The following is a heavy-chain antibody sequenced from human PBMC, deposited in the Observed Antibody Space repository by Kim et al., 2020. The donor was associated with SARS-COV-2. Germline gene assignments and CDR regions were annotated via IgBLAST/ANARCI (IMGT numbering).Heavy chain of an antibody. CDR3: AKAHGAAGTEEGYYFDY. V-gene: IGHV3-9*03. CDR2: ISWNSGSI. CDR1: GFTFGDYA. Sequence: GGSLSLSCAASGFTFGDYAMHWVRQAPGKGLEWVSGISWNSGSIGYADSVKGRFTISRDNAKNSLYLQMNSLRAEDMALYYCAKAHGAAGTEEGYYFDYWGQGTLVTVSS. D-gene: IGHD1-1*01. J-gene: IGHJ4*02.